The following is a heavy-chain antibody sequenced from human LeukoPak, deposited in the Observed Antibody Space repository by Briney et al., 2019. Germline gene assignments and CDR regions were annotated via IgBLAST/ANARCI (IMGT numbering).Heavy chain of an antibody. CDR3: ARTYDFGIGPPGDAFDN. Sequence: GGSLRLSCVASGFAFRNHAMNWVRQAPGKGLEWIAFIRGRSDTTYYADSVQGRFTISRDNAEDSVYLQMNSLRVEDTAVYYCARTYDFGIGPPGDAFDNWGQGTLVTVFS. CDR1: GFAFRNHA. D-gene: IGHD3-3*01. J-gene: IGHJ3*02. CDR2: IRGRSDTT. V-gene: IGHV3-48*01.